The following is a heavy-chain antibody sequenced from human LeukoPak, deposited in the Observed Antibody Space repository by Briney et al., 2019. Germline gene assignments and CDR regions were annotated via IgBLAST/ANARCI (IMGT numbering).Heavy chain of an antibody. J-gene: IGHJ4*02. CDR3: ARGTGTVDY. D-gene: IGHD1-1*01. V-gene: IGHV3-21*01. CDR2: IRSSDTYI. Sequence: PGGSLRLSCAASGFTFSSYSMNWVRQAPGKGLEWVSSIRSSDTYIYYADSVRGRFTISRDNAKNSLYLQMNSLRAEDTAVYYCARGTGTVDYWGQGTLVTVSS. CDR1: GFTFSSYS.